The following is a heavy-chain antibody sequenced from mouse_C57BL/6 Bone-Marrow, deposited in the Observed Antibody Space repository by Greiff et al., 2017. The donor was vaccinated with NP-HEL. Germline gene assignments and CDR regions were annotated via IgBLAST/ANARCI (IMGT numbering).Heavy chain of an antibody. D-gene: IGHD2-1*01. V-gene: IGHV1-26*01. CDR1: GYTFTDYY. Sequence: EVQLQQSGPELVKPGASVKISCKASGYTFTDYYMNWVKQSHGKSLEWIGDINPNNGGTSYNQKFKGKATLTVDKSSSTAYMELRSLTSEDSAVYYCAREEDYYGNYGGYAMDYWGQGTSVTVSS. CDR3: AREEDYYGNYGGYAMDY. CDR2: INPNNGGT. J-gene: IGHJ4*01.